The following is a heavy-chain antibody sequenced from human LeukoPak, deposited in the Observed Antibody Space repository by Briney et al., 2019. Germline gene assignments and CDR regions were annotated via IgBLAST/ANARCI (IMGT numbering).Heavy chain of an antibody. CDR3: ARVDGSESDAFDI. D-gene: IGHD3-10*01. Sequence: RASVKVSCKSSGYTFTSYDINWVRQATGQGLEWMGWMNPNSGNTGYAQKFQGRVTMTRNTSISTAYMELSSLRSEDTAVYYCARVDGSESDAFDIWGQGTMVTVSS. J-gene: IGHJ3*02. V-gene: IGHV1-8*01. CDR2: MNPNSGNT. CDR1: GYTFTSYD.